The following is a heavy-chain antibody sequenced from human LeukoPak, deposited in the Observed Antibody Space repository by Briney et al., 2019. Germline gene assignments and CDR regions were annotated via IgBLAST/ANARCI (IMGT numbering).Heavy chain of an antibody. Sequence: CMGIINPSGVSTSYAQKFQGRVTMTRDTSTSTVYMELSSLRSEDTAVYYCARVRRGPLDYWGQGTLVTVSS. V-gene: IGHV1-46*01. J-gene: IGHJ4*02. D-gene: IGHD5-12*01. CDR3: ARVRRGPLDY. CDR2: INPSGVST.